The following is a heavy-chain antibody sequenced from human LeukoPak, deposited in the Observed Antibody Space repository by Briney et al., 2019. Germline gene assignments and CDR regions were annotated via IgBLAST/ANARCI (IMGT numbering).Heavy chain of an antibody. V-gene: IGHV3-48*03. D-gene: IGHD2-15*01. CDR1: GFTFSSYE. CDR2: ISSSGSTI. J-gene: IGHJ4*02. CDR3: ARESIVVVVAATQGIDY. Sequence: GGSLRLSCAASGFTFSSYEMNWVRQAPGKGLEWVSYISSSGSTIYYADSVKGRFTISRVNAKNSLYLQMNSLRAEDTAVYYCARESIVVVVAATQGIDYWGQGTLVTVSS.